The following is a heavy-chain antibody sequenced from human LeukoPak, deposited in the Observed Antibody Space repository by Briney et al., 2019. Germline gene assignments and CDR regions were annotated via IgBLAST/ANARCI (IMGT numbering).Heavy chain of an antibody. Sequence: GGSLRLSCAASGFPLNNAWINWVRQAPGKGLEWVGRIRSKTDGGTTDYAAPVKHRFFISRDDSKNTVYLQMNSLRTEDTAVYYCSRDPRAAKSPFDYWGLGTLVTVSS. CDR1: GFPLNNAW. D-gene: IGHD2-15*01. V-gene: IGHV3-15*01. CDR3: SRDPRAAKSPFDY. CDR2: IRSKTDGGTT. J-gene: IGHJ4*02.